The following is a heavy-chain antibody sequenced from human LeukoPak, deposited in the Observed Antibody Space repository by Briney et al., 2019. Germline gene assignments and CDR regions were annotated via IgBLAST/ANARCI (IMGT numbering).Heavy chain of an antibody. CDR2: ISSSITYT. CDR3: AREGDYHAFDI. J-gene: IGHJ3*02. CDR1: GFTFSTYS. Sequence: GGSLRLSCAASGFTFSTYSMNWVRQAPGRGLEWVSSISSSITYTYYADSVKGRFTIPRDNAKNSLYLHMNSLRAEDTAVYYCAREGDYHAFDIWGQGTMVTVSS. V-gene: IGHV3-21*01. D-gene: IGHD4-17*01.